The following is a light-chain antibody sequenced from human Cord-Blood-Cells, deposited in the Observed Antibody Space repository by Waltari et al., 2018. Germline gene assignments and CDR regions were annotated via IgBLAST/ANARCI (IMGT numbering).Light chain of an antibody. Sequence: IVLTQSPATLSLSPGERATLSCRASQSVSSYLAWYQQQPGQAPRLLIYDASNRATGIPARFSGSGSGTDFTLTISSLEPEDFAVYYCQQRSNWLTFGGGTKVEIK. V-gene: IGKV3-11*01. CDR2: DAS. CDR3: QQRSNWLT. CDR1: QSVSSY. J-gene: IGKJ4*01.